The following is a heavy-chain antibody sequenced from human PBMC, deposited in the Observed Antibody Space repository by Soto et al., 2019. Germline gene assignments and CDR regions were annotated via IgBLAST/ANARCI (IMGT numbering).Heavy chain of an antibody. CDR2: ISSSSSYI. V-gene: IGHV3-21*01. D-gene: IGHD5-18*01. Sequence: PGGSLRLSCAASGFTFSSYSMNWVRQAPGKGLEWVSSISSSSSYIYYADSVKGRFTISRDNAKNSLYLQMNSLRAEDTAVYYCASGTLQLWSNLYYGMDVWGQGTTVTVSS. J-gene: IGHJ6*02. CDR1: GFTFSSYS. CDR3: ASGTLQLWSNLYYGMDV.